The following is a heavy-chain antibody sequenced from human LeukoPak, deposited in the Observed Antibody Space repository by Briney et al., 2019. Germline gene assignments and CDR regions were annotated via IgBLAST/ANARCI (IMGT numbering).Heavy chain of an antibody. CDR3: AKDSFHTYSSGWFVF. D-gene: IGHD6-19*01. V-gene: IGHV3-30*04. CDR1: GFTFSSYA. CDR2: ISYDGSNK. Sequence: GSLRLSCAASGFTFSSYAMHWVRQAPGKGLEWVAVISYDGSNKYYADSVKGRFTISRDNTKNSLYLQMNSLRAEDTAFYYCAKDSFHTYSSGWFVFWGQGTLVTVSS. J-gene: IGHJ5*01.